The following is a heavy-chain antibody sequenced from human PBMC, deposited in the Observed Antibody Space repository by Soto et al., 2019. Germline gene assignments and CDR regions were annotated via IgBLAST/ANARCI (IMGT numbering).Heavy chain of an antibody. CDR3: ANEVSGLYTFGRPLDY. CDR2: IWYDGSQK. Sequence: GGLLRHSCGAGEDPRSPFSPYSDRKAPGKGLEWVAVIWYDGSQKYYADSVTGRFTISRDNSNNTLYLQMSSLRAEDTAVYYCANEVSGLYTFGRPLDYGGLGTLVTVSA. CDR1: EDPRSPFS. D-gene: IGHD3-16*01. J-gene: IGHJ4*01. V-gene: IGHV3-33*06.